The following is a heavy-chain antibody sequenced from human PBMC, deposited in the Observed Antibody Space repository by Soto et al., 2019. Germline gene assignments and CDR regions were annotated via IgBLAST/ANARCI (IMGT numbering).Heavy chain of an antibody. J-gene: IGHJ4*02. CDR3: ARDSSGYDQFDY. V-gene: IGHV4-31*03. Sequence: PSETLSLTYTFSDGSISSGGYYLIWIRKHPGKGLEWIGYIYYSGSTYYNPSLKSRVTISVDTSKNQFSLKLSSVTAADTAVYYCARDSSGYDQFDYWGQGTLVTVSS. D-gene: IGHD5-12*01. CDR1: DGSISSGGYY. CDR2: IYYSGST.